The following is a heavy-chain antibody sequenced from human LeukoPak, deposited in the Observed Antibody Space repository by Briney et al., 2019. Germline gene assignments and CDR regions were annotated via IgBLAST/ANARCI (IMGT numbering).Heavy chain of an antibody. D-gene: IGHD1-26*01. CDR3: ARDRTSYYMLNSFDY. CDR2: IIPIFGTA. Sequence: ASVKVSCKASGGAFSSYAISWVRQAPGQGLEWMGRIIPIFGTANYAQKFQGRVTITTDESTGTAYMELSSLRSEDTAVYYCARDRTSYYMLNSFDYWGQGTLVTVSS. J-gene: IGHJ4*02. V-gene: IGHV1-69*05. CDR1: GGAFSSYA.